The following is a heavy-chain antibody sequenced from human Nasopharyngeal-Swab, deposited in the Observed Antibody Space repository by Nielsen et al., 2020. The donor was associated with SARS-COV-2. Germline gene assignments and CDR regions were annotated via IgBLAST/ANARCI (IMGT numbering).Heavy chain of an antibody. D-gene: IGHD3-3*01. Sequence: GESLKISCAASGFTFSSDSMNWVRQAPGKGLEWVSSISSSSSYIYYADSVKGRFTISRDNAKNSLYLQMNSLRAEDTAVYYCARAYTVTIFGVVTAPGWFDPWGQGTLVTVSS. V-gene: IGHV3-21*01. CDR1: GFTFSSDS. CDR3: ARAYTVTIFGVVTAPGWFDP. CDR2: ISSSSSYI. J-gene: IGHJ5*02.